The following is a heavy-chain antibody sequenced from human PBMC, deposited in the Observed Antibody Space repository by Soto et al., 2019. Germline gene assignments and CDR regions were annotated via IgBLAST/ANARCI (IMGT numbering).Heavy chain of an antibody. CDR3: SGDLTGTTNCYYYYLDV. V-gene: IGHV3-15*01. J-gene: IGHJ6*03. CDR2: IKSKTDGGTT. D-gene: IGHD1-7*01. Sequence: EVQLVESGGGLVQPGGSLRLSCAASGFTFSNAWMSWVRQAPGKGLEWVGRIKSKTDGGTTDYAAPVKGRFTISRDDSKNTLYLQMNSMKTEDTAVYYCSGDLTGTTNCYYYYLDVWGKGTTVTVSS. CDR1: GFTFSNAW.